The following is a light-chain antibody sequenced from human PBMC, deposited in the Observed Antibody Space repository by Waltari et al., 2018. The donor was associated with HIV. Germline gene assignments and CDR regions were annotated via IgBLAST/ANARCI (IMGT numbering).Light chain of an antibody. CDR2: RNN. V-gene: IGLV1-47*01. CDR3: ATWTDSLSGVV. Sequence: QSVLTQSPSASGTPGQRVTISCSGRSSKLGSNSVYWYQQLPGTAPKLLLYRNNQRPSGVPDRFSGSKSGTSASLAISGLRSEDEAHYYCATWTDSLSGVVFGGGTKLRVL. CDR1: SSKLGSNS. J-gene: IGLJ2*01.